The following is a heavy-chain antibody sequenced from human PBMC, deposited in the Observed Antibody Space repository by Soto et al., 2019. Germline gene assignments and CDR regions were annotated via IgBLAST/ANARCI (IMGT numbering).Heavy chain of an antibody. V-gene: IGHV1-69*01. Sequence: QVQLVQSGAEVKKPGSSVKVSCKASGGTFSSYAISWVRQAPGQGLEWMGGSIPIFGTANYAQKFQGRVTITADESTSTAYMELSSLRSEDTAVYYCARDAKVYYDSSGYSYNWFDPWGQGTLVTVSS. D-gene: IGHD3-22*01. CDR3: ARDAKVYYDSSGYSYNWFDP. J-gene: IGHJ5*02. CDR2: SIPIFGTA. CDR1: GGTFSSYA.